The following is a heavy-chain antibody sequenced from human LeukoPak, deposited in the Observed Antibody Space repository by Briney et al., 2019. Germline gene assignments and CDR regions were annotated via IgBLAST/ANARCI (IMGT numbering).Heavy chain of an antibody. CDR2: IYYSGST. CDR1: GGSISSSSYY. Sequence: PSETLSLTCTVSGGSISSSSYYWGWIRQPPGKGLEWIGSIYYSGSTYYNPSLKSRVTISVDTSKNQFSMKLSSVTAADTAVYYCARGVPGDAFDIWGQGTMVTVSS. CDR3: ARGVPGDAFDI. J-gene: IGHJ3*02. V-gene: IGHV4-39*07.